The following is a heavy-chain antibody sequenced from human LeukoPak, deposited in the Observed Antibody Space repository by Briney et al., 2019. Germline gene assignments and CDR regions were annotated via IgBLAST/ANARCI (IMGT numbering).Heavy chain of an antibody. CDR2: INPNSGGT. V-gene: IGHV1-2*06. Sequence: ASVKVSCKASGYTFTDYFIHWVRQAPGQGLEWMGRINPNSGGTKFEQKFQGRVTMTRDTSISTANMELIRLTSDDTAAYYCARACPVTTTGRPNDYWGQGTLVTVSS. CDR3: ARACPVTTTGRPNDY. J-gene: IGHJ4*02. D-gene: IGHD4-17*01. CDR1: GYTFTDYF.